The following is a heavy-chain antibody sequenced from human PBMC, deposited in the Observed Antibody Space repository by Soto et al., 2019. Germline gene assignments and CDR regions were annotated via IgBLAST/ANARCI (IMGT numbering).Heavy chain of an antibody. J-gene: IGHJ1*01. D-gene: IGHD3-22*01. CDR3: ATAPLGGYYYESSGHLHFQH. Sequence: QVQLVQSGAEVKNPGSSVKVSCKASGGTFSSYAISWVRQAPGQGLEWMGVIIPIFGTANYAQKFQGRVTITADEYTSTAYLELSGLRSEDTAVYDCATAPLGGYYYESSGHLHFQHWGQGTLVTVSS. CDR1: GGTFSSYA. V-gene: IGHV1-69*01. CDR2: IIPIFGTA.